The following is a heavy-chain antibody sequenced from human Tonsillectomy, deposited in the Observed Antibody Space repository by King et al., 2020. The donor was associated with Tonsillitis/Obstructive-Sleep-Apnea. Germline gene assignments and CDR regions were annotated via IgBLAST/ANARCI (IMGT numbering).Heavy chain of an antibody. CDR2: ISSSGSTI. CDR1: GFTFSNYE. Sequence: VQLVESGGGLVQPGGSLRLSCAASGFTFSNYEMNWVRQAPGKGLEWVSYISSSGSTIYYADSVKGRFTISRDNPRSSVYLQMNSLRADDTAVYYCARDVSGVGATPDYWGQGTLVTVSS. J-gene: IGHJ4*02. V-gene: IGHV3-48*03. D-gene: IGHD1-26*01. CDR3: ARDVSGVGATPDY.